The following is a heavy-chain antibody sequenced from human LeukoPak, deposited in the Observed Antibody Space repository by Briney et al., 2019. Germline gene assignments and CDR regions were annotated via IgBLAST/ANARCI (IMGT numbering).Heavy chain of an antibody. CDR2: IIPIFGTA. CDR3: ARDQINYGSGSYYPYYYYMDV. J-gene: IGHJ6*03. V-gene: IGHV1-69*13. D-gene: IGHD3-10*01. CDR1: GGTFSSYA. Sequence: SVKVSCKASGGTFSSYAISWVRQAPGQGLEWMGGIIPIFGTANYAQKFQGRVTITADESTSTAYMELSSLRPEDTAVYYCARDQINYGSGSYYPYYYYMDVWGKGTTVTISS.